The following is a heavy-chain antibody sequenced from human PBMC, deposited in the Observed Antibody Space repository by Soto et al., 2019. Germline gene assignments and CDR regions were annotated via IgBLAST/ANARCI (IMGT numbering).Heavy chain of an antibody. CDR1: RYTFTSYG. Sequence: ASVKVSCTDSRYTFTSYGISWLRQAPGQGLERMGWSSAYMGNTNYAQKLQGRVTMTTDTSTSRAYMELRSLRSDDTAVYYCARCEFDILTGYIYYYYGMDVWGQGSTVTVSS. CDR2: SSAYMGNT. J-gene: IGHJ6*02. CDR3: ARCEFDILTGYIYYYYGMDV. V-gene: IGHV1-18*01. D-gene: IGHD3-9*01.